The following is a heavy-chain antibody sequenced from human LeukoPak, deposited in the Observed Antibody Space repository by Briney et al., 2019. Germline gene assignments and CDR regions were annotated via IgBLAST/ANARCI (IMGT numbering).Heavy chain of an antibody. CDR1: GFTVSTNH. J-gene: IGHJ3*02. Sequence: GGSLRLSCAASGFTVSTNHMSWVRQTPGKGLEWVSTIYSGGSIYYADSVKGRFTISRDNSKNTLYLQMNSLRVEDTAVYYCARGSRVTTRLDAFDIWGQGTMVIVSS. V-gene: IGHV3-53*01. D-gene: IGHD4-17*01. CDR2: IYSGGSI. CDR3: ARGSRVTTRLDAFDI.